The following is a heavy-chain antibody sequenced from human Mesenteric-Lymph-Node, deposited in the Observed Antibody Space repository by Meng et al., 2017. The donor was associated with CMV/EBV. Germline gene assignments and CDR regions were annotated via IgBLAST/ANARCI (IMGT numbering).Heavy chain of an antibody. CDR1: GFTFSSYW. J-gene: IGHJ3*02. CDR3: VRHIAVTGTRGFDI. V-gene: IGHV4-4*02. Sequence: GSLRLSCAASGFTFSSYWMHWVRQAPGKGLEWIGEIYHGGNSNYNSSLKSRVTILVDKSKNQFSLTLTSVTAADTAVYYCVRHIAVTGTRGFDIWGQGTKVTVSS. D-gene: IGHD6-19*01. CDR2: IYHGGNS.